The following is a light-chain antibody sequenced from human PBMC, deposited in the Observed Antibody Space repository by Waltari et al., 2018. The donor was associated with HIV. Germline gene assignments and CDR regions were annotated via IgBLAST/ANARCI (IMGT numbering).Light chain of an antibody. Sequence: HSVLTQPPSASGTTGQTVTISCSGSSANIGTNTVNWYQQLPGTAPKLLIYNTFQRPSGVPDRVSGSQSGTSASLAISGLQSEDEADYFCAAWDDYMEGHVFGGGTKVTIL. CDR2: NTF. CDR3: AAWDDYMEGHV. V-gene: IGLV1-44*01. J-gene: IGLJ2*01. CDR1: SANIGTNT.